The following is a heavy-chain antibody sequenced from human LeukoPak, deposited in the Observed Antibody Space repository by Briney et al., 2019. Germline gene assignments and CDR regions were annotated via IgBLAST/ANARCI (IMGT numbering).Heavy chain of an antibody. J-gene: IGHJ5*02. CDR3: AGDKETTGNGRPNWFDP. D-gene: IGHD1-1*01. CDR1: GYSISSGYY. V-gene: IGHV4-38-2*01. CDR2: IFQRGYS. Sequence: SETLSLTCAVSGYSISSGYYWGWIRQPPGKGLQWIGSIFQRGYSYYNPSLKSRVTISVDTSRNQFSLKLSSVTAADTAVYYCAGDKETTGNGRPNWFDPWGQGSLVTVSS.